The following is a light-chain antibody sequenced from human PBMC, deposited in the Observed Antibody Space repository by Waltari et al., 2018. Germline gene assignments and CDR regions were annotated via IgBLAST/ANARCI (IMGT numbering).Light chain of an antibody. Sequence: QSALTQPASVSASPGQSITISCTGTSSDVGGYRFVSWYQQHPGKAPKLIIYDVSKRPSGISNRFSGSKSGNTASLTISGLQTEDEADYFCSTYTTSSALLFGGGTRLTVL. V-gene: IGLV2-14*03. CDR2: DVS. J-gene: IGLJ3*02. CDR3: STYTTSSALL. CDR1: SSDVGGYRF.